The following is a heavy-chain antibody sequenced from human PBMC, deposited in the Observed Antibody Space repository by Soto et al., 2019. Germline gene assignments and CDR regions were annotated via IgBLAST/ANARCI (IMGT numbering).Heavy chain of an antibody. J-gene: IGHJ5*02. Sequence: QVQLQQWGAGLLKPSETLSLTCAVYGGSFSGYYWSWIRQPPGQGLEWIGEINHSGSTNYNPSLRRRVTISVDTSKNQVSLKLSSVTAADTAVYYCASGGILTGYKNWFDPWGQGTLVTVSS. CDR3: ASGGILTGYKNWFDP. CDR2: INHSGST. V-gene: IGHV4-34*01. D-gene: IGHD3-9*01. CDR1: GGSFSGYY.